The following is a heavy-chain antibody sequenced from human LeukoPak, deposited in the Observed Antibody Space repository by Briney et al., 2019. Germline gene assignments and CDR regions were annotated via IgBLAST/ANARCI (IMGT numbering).Heavy chain of an antibody. D-gene: IGHD3-10*02. CDR3: ARAKRVRGVLCYYYYYMDV. J-gene: IGHJ6*03. CDR2: MNPNSGNT. V-gene: IGHV1-8*02. Sequence: ASVKVSCKPSGDTFTANYLHWVRQATGQGLEWMGWMNPNSGNTGYAQKFQGRVTMTRNTSISTAYMELSSLRSEDTAVYYCARAKRVRGVLCYYYYYMDVWGKGTTVTVS. CDR1: GDTFTANY.